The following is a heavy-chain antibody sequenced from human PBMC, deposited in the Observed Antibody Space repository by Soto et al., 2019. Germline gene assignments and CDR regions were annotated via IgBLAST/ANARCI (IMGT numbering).Heavy chain of an antibody. Sequence: ASVKVSCKASGYTFTSYAMHWVRQAPGQRLEWMGWINAGNGNTKYSQKFQGRVTITRDTSASTAYMELSSLRSEDTAVYYCARDTNHLYDYGDGPLGNWFDPWGQGTLVTVSS. J-gene: IGHJ5*02. CDR3: ARDTNHLYDYGDGPLGNWFDP. CDR1: GYTFTSYA. CDR2: INAGNGNT. D-gene: IGHD4-17*01. V-gene: IGHV1-3*01.